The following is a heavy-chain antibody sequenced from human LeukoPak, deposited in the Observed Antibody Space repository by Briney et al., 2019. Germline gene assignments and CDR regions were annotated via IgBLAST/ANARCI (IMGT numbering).Heavy chain of an antibody. V-gene: IGHV3-30*02. Sequence: GGSLRLSCAASGFTFSSYGMHWVRQAPGKGLEWVAFIRYDGSNRYYADSVKGRFTISRDNSKNTLYLQMNSLRAEDTAVYYCARDIEAAGLFLDYWGQGTLVTVSS. CDR2: IRYDGSNR. CDR1: GFTFSSYG. J-gene: IGHJ4*02. D-gene: IGHD6-13*01. CDR3: ARDIEAAGLFLDY.